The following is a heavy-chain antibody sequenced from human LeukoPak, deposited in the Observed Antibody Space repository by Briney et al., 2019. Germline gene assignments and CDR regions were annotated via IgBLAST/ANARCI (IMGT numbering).Heavy chain of an antibody. CDR1: GYTFTGYY. CDR3: ARDLSSTPNWELDY. V-gene: IGHV1-2*06. D-gene: IGHD1-26*01. J-gene: IGHJ4*02. CDR2: INPNSGNT. Sequence: ASVKVSCKASGYTFTGYYMHWVRQAPGQGLEWMGRINPNSGNTEYAQRFQGRVTMTRDTSITTVYMELHSLTFDDAAVYYCARDLSSTPNWELDYWGQGALVTVSS.